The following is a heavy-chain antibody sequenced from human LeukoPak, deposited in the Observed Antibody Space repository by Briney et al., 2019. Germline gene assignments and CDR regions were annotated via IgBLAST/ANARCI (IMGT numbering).Heavy chain of an antibody. CDR1: GFTFSSYE. J-gene: IGHJ4*02. D-gene: IGHD6-13*01. CDR3: ARVSAVGLAAAGYLDY. CDR2: ISSSGSTI. Sequence: PGGSLRLSCAASGFTFSSYEMNWVRQAPGKGLEWVSYISSSGSTIYYADSVKGRFTISRDNAKNSLYLQMNSLRAEDTAGYYCARVSAVGLAAAGYLDYWGQGTLVTVSS. V-gene: IGHV3-48*03.